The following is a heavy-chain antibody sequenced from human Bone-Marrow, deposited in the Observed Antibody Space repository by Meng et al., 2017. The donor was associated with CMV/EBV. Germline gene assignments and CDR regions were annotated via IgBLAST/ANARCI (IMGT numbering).Heavy chain of an antibody. CDR1: GYTFSNYG. V-gene: IGHV1-18*01. D-gene: IGHD3-3*01. CDR2: ISTCKRKT. Sequence: ASAKVSCKASGYTFSNYGINWVRQAPGQGLEWVGWISTCKRKTIYAQRFKGRVVLTTDTSATAAYLEVRDLRTDDTAVYYCARVQSRAIFGVATPYYYYYGMDVWGQGTTVTVSS. J-gene: IGHJ6*02. CDR3: ARVQSRAIFGVATPYYYYYGMDV.